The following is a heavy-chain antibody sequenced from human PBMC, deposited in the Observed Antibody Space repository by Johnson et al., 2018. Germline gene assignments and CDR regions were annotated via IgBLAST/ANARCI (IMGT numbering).Heavy chain of an antibody. Sequence: VQLVESGGGLVQPGGSLKLSCAASGFTFSGSTMHWVRQASGKGLEWVGRIRSKANSYATAYAASVKGRFTISRDDSKNTAYMQMNSLKTEDTAVYYCPGHRGGTGEAFDIWGQGTMVTVSS. D-gene: IGHD1-26*01. CDR2: IRSKANSYAT. V-gene: IGHV3-73*01. CDR1: GFTFSGST. CDR3: PGHRGGTGEAFDI. J-gene: IGHJ3*02.